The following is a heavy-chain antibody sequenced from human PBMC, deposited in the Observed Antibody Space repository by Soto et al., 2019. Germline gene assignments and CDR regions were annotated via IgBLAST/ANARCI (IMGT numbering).Heavy chain of an antibody. Sequence: SETLSLTCTVSGGSIISYYWSWIRQPPGKGLEWIGYIYYSGSTNYNPSLKSRVTISVDTSKNQFSLKLSSVTAADTAVYYCAREGLGGYNWFDPWGQGTLVTVSS. J-gene: IGHJ5*02. V-gene: IGHV4-59*01. CDR2: IYYSGST. CDR1: GGSIISYY. CDR3: AREGLGGYNWFDP. D-gene: IGHD6-6*01.